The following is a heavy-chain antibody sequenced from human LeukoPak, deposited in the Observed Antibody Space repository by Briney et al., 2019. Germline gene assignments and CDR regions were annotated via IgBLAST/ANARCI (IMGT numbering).Heavy chain of an antibody. V-gene: IGHV3-48*01. CDR1: GFSFTSYA. CDR2: ISGPGTTT. J-gene: IGHJ3*02. CDR3: ARDWI. Sequence: GGSLRLSCTTSGFSFTSYAMNWVRQAPGKGLEWLSYISGPGTTTKYADSVKGRFTISRDNDKNSLYLQMNSLRAEDTAVYYCARDWIWGQGTVVTVSS.